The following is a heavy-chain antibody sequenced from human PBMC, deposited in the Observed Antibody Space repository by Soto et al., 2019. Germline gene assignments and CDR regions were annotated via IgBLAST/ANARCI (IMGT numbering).Heavy chain of an antibody. V-gene: IGHV3-21*06. CDR1: GFTFSSCT. J-gene: IGHJ6*02. D-gene: IGHD2-15*01. CDR3: SGCSGGACHKNYGMDV. CDR2: ISPSSGHI. Sequence: GGSLRLSCSVSGFTFSSCTMNWVRQAPGKGLEWVSSISPSSGHIYYADSVKGRFTISRDNAKNSLFLQMNSLRGEDTAVYYCSGCSGGACHKNYGMDVWGQGTTVTVSS.